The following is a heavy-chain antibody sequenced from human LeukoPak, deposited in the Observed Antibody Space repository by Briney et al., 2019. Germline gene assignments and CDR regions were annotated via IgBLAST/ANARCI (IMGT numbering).Heavy chain of an antibody. V-gene: IGHV1-2*02. D-gene: IGHD3-10*01. CDR2: INPNSGGT. CDR3: AKRSGSYFLGEADY. Sequence: EASVKVSCKASGYTFTGYYMHWVRQAPGQGLEWMGWINPNSGGTNYAQKFQGRVTMTRDTSISTAYMELSRLRSDDTAVYYCAKRSGSYFLGEADYWGQGTLVTVSS. J-gene: IGHJ4*02. CDR1: GYTFTGYY.